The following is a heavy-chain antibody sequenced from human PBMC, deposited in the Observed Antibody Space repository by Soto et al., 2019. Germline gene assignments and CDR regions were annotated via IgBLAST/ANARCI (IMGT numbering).Heavy chain of an antibody. CDR2: IWYDGSNK. CDR1: GFTFSSYG. J-gene: IGHJ6*02. CDR3: ARYHYYYDYYGMDV. D-gene: IGHD2-2*01. Sequence: PGGSLRLSCAASGFTFSSYGMHWVRQAPGKGLEWVAVIWYDGSNKYYADSVKGRFTISRDNSKNTLYLQMNSLRAEDTAVYYCARYHYYYDYYGMDVWGQGTTVTVSS. V-gene: IGHV3-33*08.